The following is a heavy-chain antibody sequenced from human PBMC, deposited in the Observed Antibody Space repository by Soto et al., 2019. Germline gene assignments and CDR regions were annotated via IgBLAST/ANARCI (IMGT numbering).Heavy chain of an antibody. J-gene: IGHJ5*02. D-gene: IGHD3-3*01. CDR2: MNPNSGNT. V-gene: IGHV1-8*01. Sequence: ASVKVSCKASGYTFTRYDINWVRQATGQGLEWMGWMNPNSGNTGYAQKFQGRVTMTRNTSIGTAYMELSSLRSEDTAVYYCARGPSNYDSCSGYYTNCFDPCRQGSLV. CDR1: GYTFTRYD. CDR3: ARGPSNYDSCSGYYTNCFDP.